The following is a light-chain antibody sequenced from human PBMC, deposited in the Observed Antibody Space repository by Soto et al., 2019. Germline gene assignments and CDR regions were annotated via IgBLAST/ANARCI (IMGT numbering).Light chain of an antibody. V-gene: IGKV3-15*01. CDR2: GAS. CDR3: QQYNNWPRA. J-gene: IGKJ1*01. CDR1: QSISSN. Sequence: EIVMTQSPATLSVSPGERATLSCRASQSISSNLAWYQQEPGQAPRLLIYGASTRAPGIPARFSGSGSGTEFTLTIRSLQSEDFAVYYCQQYNNWPRAFGQGTKVDIK.